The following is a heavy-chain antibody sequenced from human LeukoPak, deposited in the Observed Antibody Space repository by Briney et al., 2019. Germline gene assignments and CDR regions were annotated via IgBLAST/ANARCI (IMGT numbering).Heavy chain of an antibody. V-gene: IGHV4-39*01. CDR2: IYYSGTT. D-gene: IGHD1-1*01. Sequence: SETLSLTCTVSGGSISSSSYYWGWIRQPPGKGLEWIGSIYYSGTTYYNPSRKSRVTISVDTAKNQFPLELSSVTAADTAVYYCARHTSHTIGTGDFDYWGQGTLVTVSS. CDR3: ARHTSHTIGTGDFDY. CDR1: GGSISSSSYY. J-gene: IGHJ4*02.